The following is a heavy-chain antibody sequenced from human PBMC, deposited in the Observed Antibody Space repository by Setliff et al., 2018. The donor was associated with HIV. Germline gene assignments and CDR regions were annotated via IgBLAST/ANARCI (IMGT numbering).Heavy chain of an antibody. CDR2: IYSGGST. CDR1: EVIVSNNY. V-gene: IGHV3-53*01. Sequence: GGSLRLSCAVSEVIVSNNYMSWVRQAPGKGLEWVSVIYSGGSTDHADSVKGRFTISRDNSKNTVYLQMTSLRAEDTAVYYCARSPGMFDYWGQGTLVTVSS. D-gene: IGHD1-1*01. J-gene: IGHJ4*02. CDR3: ARSPGMFDY.